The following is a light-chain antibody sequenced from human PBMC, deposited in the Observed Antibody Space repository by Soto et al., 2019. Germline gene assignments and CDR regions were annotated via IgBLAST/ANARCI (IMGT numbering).Light chain of an antibody. V-gene: IGKV3-20*01. CDR3: QQYVISVT. J-gene: IGKJ5*01. CDR2: GAS. Sequence: EIVLTQSPGTLSLSPGERATLSFRASQSISGNYLAWYQQKPGLAPRLLIFGASNRATGIPERFSGSGSGTDFTLTISRLEPQDSAMYFCQQYVISVTFGQGTRLEIK. CDR1: QSISGNY.